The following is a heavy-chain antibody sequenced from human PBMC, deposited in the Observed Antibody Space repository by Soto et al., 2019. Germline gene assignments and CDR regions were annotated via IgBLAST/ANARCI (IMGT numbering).Heavy chain of an antibody. V-gene: IGHV4-59*01. Sequence: PSETLSLTCTVSGVSISSYYWIWIRQPPGKGLEWIGYIYYSGSTNYNPSLKSRVTISVDTSKNQFSLKLSSVTAADTAVYYCARDFGGFGELPKNYYYYGMDVWGQGTTVTVSS. CDR1: GVSISSYY. CDR3: ARDFGGFGELPKNYYYYGMDV. D-gene: IGHD3-10*01. J-gene: IGHJ6*02. CDR2: IYYSGST.